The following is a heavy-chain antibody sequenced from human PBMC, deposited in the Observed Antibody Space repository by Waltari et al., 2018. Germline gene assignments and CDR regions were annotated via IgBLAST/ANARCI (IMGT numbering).Heavy chain of an antibody. D-gene: IGHD6-6*01. V-gene: IGHV4-39*07. CDR3: ARDRSSSPSPFDY. J-gene: IGHJ4*02. CDR1: GGSISSSSYY. CDR2: IYYSGST. Sequence: QLQLQESGPGLVKPSETLSLTCTVPGGSISSSSYYWGWIRKPPGKGLDWIGSIYYSGSTYYNPSLKSRVTISVDTSKNQFSLKLSSVTAADTAVYYCARDRSSSPSPFDYWGQGTLVTVSS.